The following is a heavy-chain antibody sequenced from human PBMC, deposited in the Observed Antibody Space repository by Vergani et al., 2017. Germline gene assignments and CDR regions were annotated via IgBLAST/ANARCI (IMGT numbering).Heavy chain of an antibody. CDR3: ARCGIAARQQCYMDV. CDR2: INHSGST. CDR1: GGSFSGYY. J-gene: IGHJ6*03. Sequence: QVQLQQWGAGLLKPSETLSLTCAVYGGSFSGYYWSWIRQPPGKGLEWIGEINHSGSTNYNPSLKSRVTITLDTSKNQFALRLSACTAADTAVYYYARCGIAARQQCYMDVWGKGTTVTVSS. D-gene: IGHD6-6*01. V-gene: IGHV4-34*01.